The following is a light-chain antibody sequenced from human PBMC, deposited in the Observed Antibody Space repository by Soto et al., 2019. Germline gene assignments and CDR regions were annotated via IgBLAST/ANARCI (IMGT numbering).Light chain of an antibody. CDR2: GAS. CDR3: QQHDTSPYT. CDR1: HSVSSSY. Sequence: EIVLTQSPGTLSLSPGERATLSCRASHSVSSSYLAWYQQKPGQAPRLLIFGASSRATGIPDRFIGSGSGTDFTLTISRLEPEDFAVYSCQQHDTSPYTFGQGTKLEIK. V-gene: IGKV3-20*01. J-gene: IGKJ2*01.